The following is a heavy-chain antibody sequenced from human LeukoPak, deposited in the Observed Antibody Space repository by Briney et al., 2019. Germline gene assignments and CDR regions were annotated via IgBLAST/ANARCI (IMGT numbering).Heavy chain of an antibody. D-gene: IGHD3-10*01. CDR2: INPNSGGT. J-gene: IGHJ4*02. CDR1: GYAFTGYY. CDR3: ARHYYGSGSYPLNDY. V-gene: IGHV1-2*06. Sequence: ASVKVSCKASGYAFTGYYMHWLRQAPEQGLEWMGRINPNSGGTNYAQKFQGRVTMTRDTSISTAYMELSRLRSDDTAVYYCARHYYGSGSYPLNDYWGQGTLVTVSS.